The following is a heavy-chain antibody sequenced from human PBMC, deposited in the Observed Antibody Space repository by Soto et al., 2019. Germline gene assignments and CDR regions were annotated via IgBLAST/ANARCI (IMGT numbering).Heavy chain of an antibody. D-gene: IGHD3-10*01. CDR1: GNIGTNYG. V-gene: IGHV1-18*01. CDR2: ISGYSGNP. J-gene: IGHJ3*02. Sequence: QIQLVQSGSEVKKPGATVKVSCTASGNIGTNYGINGLRQAPGQGLEWMGCISGYSGNPHNSEKLQGRLTVTTDTSTTTAYMELRSLTSDDTALYYCATGGGALDIWGQGTMVIVSS. CDR3: ATGGGALDI.